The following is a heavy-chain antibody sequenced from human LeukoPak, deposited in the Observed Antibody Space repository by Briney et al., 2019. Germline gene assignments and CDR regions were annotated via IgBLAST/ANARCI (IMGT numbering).Heavy chain of an antibody. CDR1: GGSISSYY. V-gene: IGHV4-59*12. J-gene: IGHJ6*02. Sequence: RASETLSLTCTVTGGSISSYYWSWIRQPPGKGLEWIGDIYYSGSTNYNPSLKSRVTISVDTSKNQFSLKLTSVTAADTAVYYCARDLWGSSLYYYSYYGMDVWGQGTTVTVSS. CDR2: IYYSGST. CDR3: ARDLWGSSLYYYSYYGMDV. D-gene: IGHD6-6*01.